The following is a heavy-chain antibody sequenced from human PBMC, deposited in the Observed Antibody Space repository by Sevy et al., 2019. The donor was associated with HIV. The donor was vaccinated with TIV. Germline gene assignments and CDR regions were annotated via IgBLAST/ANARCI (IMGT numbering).Heavy chain of an antibody. CDR1: GGSISGYY. CDR2: IYYSGST. Sequence: SETLSLTCTVSGGSISGYYWSWIRQPPGKGLEWIGYIYYSGSTDYNPSLKSRVSISVDTSKNQFSLKLSSVTAVDTAVYYCARVPCSSTSCYGYYFDYWGQGTLVTVSS. V-gene: IGHV4-59*01. D-gene: IGHD2-2*01. CDR3: ARVPCSSTSCYGYYFDY. J-gene: IGHJ4*02.